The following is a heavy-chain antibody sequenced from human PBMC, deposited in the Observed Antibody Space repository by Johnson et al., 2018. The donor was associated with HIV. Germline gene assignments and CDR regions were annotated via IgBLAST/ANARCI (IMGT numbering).Heavy chain of an antibody. CDR2: ISSNGGST. CDR3: ARGQWLVPDVFDI. V-gene: IGHV3-64*04. D-gene: IGHD6-19*01. J-gene: IGHJ3*02. CDR1: GFTFGDYA. Sequence: QVQLVESGGGLVQPGRSLRLSCIASGFTFGDYAMHWVRQAPGKGLEYVSAISSNGGSTYYANSVKGRLTISRDNSKNTLYLQMNSLRAEDTAVYYWARGQWLVPDVFDIWGQGTMVTVSS.